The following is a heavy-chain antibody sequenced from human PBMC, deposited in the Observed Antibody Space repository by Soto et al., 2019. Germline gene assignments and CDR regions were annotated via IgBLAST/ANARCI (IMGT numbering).Heavy chain of an antibody. CDR2: IYYSGST. CDR1: GGSISSSSYY. Sequence: SETLSLTCTVSGGSISSSSYYWGWIRQPPGKGLEWIGSIYYSGSTYYNPSLKSRVTISVDTSKNQFSLRLSSVTAADTAVYYCARQPMVRGVIPADNWFDPWGQGTLVTVSS. J-gene: IGHJ5*02. V-gene: IGHV4-39*01. CDR3: ARQPMVRGVIPADNWFDP. D-gene: IGHD3-10*01.